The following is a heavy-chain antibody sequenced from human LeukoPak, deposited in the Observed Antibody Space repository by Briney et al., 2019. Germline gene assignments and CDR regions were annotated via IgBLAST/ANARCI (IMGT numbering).Heavy chain of an antibody. CDR2: IIPIFGTA. CDR1: GGTFSSYA. V-gene: IGHV1-69*13. CDR3: ARHGSGSYRGNWFDP. D-gene: IGHD3-10*01. J-gene: IGHJ5*02. Sequence: SVKVSCKASGGTFSSYAISWVRQAPGQGLEWMGGIIPIFGTANYAQKFQRRVTITADESTSTAYMELSSLRSEDTAVYYCARHGSGSYRGNWFDPWGQGTLVTVSS.